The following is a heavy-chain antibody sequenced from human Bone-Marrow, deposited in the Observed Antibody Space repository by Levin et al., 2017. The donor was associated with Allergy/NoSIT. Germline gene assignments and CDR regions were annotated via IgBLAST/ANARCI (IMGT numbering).Heavy chain of an antibody. D-gene: IGHD3/OR15-3a*01. CDR1: GDSIRSRSYY. V-gene: IGHV4-39*01. CDR3: ARHSGADFWNGYPSWFDP. Sequence: SETLSLTCTVSGDSIRSRSYYWGWIRQPPGKGLEWIGTIYYSGATYYNPSLKSRITISIEPSRDQFSLELTSVTAADTAVYYCARHSGADFWNGYPSWFDPWGQGTLVIVSS. CDR2: IYYSGAT. J-gene: IGHJ5*02.